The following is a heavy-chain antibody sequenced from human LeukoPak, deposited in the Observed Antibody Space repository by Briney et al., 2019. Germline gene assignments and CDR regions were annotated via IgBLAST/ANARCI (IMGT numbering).Heavy chain of an antibody. J-gene: IGHJ4*02. Sequence: SVKVSCKASGGTFSSYAISWVRQAPGQGLEWMGRIIPILGIANYAQKFQGRVTITADKSTSTAYMELSSLRSGDTAVYYCASNLVDTAMVGAYDYWGQGTLVTVSS. CDR2: IIPILGIA. CDR1: GGTFSSYA. CDR3: ASNLVDTAMVGAYDY. D-gene: IGHD5-18*01. V-gene: IGHV1-69*04.